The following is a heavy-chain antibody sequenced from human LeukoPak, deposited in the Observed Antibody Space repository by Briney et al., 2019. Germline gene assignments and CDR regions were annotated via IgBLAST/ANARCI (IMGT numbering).Heavy chain of an antibody. Sequence: PSETLSLTCTVSGGSISSYYWSWIRQPPGKGLEWIGYIYYSGSTNYNPSLKSRVTMSVDTSKNQFSLKLSSVTAADTAVYYCARGIRTTVTNFDYWGQGTLVTVSS. D-gene: IGHD4-11*01. CDR2: IYYSGST. CDR3: ARGIRTTVTNFDY. J-gene: IGHJ4*02. V-gene: IGHV4-59*01. CDR1: GGSISSYY.